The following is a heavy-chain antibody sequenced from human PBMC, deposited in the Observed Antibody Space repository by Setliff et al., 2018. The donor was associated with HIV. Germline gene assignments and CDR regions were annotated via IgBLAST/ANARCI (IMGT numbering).Heavy chain of an antibody. Sequence: GESLKISCAASGLTFSNYAMHWVRQAPGKGLEWVAVISYDGSNKYYADSVKGRFTISRDNSKNTLYLQMNSLRVEDTAVYYCARETMYDSRGYLSHYFDYWGQGTPVTVSS. J-gene: IGHJ4*02. CDR1: GLTFSNYA. V-gene: IGHV3-30-3*01. D-gene: IGHD3-22*01. CDR2: ISYDGSNK. CDR3: ARETMYDSRGYLSHYFDY.